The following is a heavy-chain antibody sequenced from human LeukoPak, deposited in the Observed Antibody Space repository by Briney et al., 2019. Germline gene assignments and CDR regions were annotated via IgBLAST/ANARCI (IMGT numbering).Heavy chain of an antibody. CDR1: GFTFSTYA. CDR3: AKDQMVRGVIIYGPDY. Sequence: GGSLRLSCAASGFTFSTYAMTWVRQAPGKGLEWVSGISGSGGYTDYADSVKGRFTISRDNSKNTLFLEMNSLRAEDTAVYYCAKDQMVRGVIIYGPDYWGQGTLVTVSS. V-gene: IGHV3-23*01. D-gene: IGHD3-10*01. CDR2: ISGSGGYT. J-gene: IGHJ4*02.